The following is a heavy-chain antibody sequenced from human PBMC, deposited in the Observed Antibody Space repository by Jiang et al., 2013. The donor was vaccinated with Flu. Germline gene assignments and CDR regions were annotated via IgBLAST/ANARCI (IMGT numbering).Heavy chain of an antibody. CDR1: GGSIINSNDY. V-gene: IGHV4-39*01. Sequence: GSGLVKPSETLSLTCTVSGGSIINSNDYWGWIRQPPGKGLEWIGSIYYSGSTYYNPSLESRVTISVDTSKNQFSLRLNSVTAADTAVYYCATQEYNYFENWGQGTLVTVSS. D-gene: IGHD2/OR15-2a*01. CDR3: ATQEYNYFEN. CDR2: IYYSGST. J-gene: IGHJ4*02.